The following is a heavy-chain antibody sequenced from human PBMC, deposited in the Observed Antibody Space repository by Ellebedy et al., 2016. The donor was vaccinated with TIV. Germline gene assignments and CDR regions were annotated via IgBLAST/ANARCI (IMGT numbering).Heavy chain of an antibody. J-gene: IGHJ3*01. CDR2: IIPTLGMT. Sequence: AASVKVSCKASGGTFSNHATNWLRQAPGQGLEWMGRIIPTLGMTHYAQNFQGRLTFTADTSTTTAYMELRSLRSDDTAIYYCARRLEGSSPDAFSVWGQGTMVTVSS. D-gene: IGHD3-16*01. CDR3: ARRLEGSSPDAFSV. V-gene: IGHV1-69*04. CDR1: GGTFSNHA.